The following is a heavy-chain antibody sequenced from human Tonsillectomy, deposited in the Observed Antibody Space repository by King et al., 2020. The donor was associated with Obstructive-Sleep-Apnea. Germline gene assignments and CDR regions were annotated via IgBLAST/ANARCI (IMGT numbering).Heavy chain of an antibody. V-gene: IGHV4-30-4*01. D-gene: IGHD2-15*01. CDR2: IYYSGST. J-gene: IGHJ4*02. CDR1: GGSISSGDYY. Sequence: LQLQESGPGLVKPSQTLSLTCTVSGGSISSGDYYWSWIRQPPGKGLEWIGYIYYSGSTYYNPSLKSRVTISVDTSKNQFSLKLSSATAADTAVYYCARDPLLDCSGGSCLDYWGQGTLVTVSS. CDR3: ARDPLLDCSGGSCLDY.